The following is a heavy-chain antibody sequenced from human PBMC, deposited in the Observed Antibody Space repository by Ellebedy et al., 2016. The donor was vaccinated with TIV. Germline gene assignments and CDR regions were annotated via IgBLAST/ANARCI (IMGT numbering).Heavy chain of an antibody. CDR1: GGTFSSYA. Sequence: ASVKVSCXASGGTFSSYAISWVRQVPGQGLEWMGWINPNSGGTNYAQKFQGRVTMTRDTSISTAYMELSRLRSDDTAVYYCARAASRDGYNYDDDAFDIWGQGTMVTVSS. D-gene: IGHD5-24*01. CDR2: INPNSGGT. CDR3: ARAASRDGYNYDDDAFDI. J-gene: IGHJ3*02. V-gene: IGHV1-2*02.